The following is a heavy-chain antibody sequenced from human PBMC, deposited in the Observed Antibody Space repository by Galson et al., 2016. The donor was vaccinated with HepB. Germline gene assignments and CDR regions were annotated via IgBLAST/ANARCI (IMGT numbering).Heavy chain of an antibody. CDR1: GFTFSDYY. CDR2: ISASGSAI. Sequence: SLRLSCAAPGFTFSDYYSSWIRQAPGKGLEWISYISASGSAIYYADSVKGRFTISRDNAEKSLYLQMNSLRAEDTALYYCASGYGSGWFSGIFDYWGQGILVTVSS. CDR3: ASGYGSGWFSGIFDY. V-gene: IGHV3-11*04. D-gene: IGHD6-19*01. J-gene: IGHJ4*02.